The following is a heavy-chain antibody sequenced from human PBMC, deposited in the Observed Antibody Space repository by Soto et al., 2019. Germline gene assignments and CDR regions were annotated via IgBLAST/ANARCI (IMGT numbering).Heavy chain of an antibody. D-gene: IGHD3-3*01. CDR2: ISGSGGST. J-gene: IGHJ4*02. V-gene: IGHV3-23*01. Sequence: GGSLRLSCAASGFTFSSYAMSWVRQAPGKGLEWVSAISGSGGSTYYADSVKGRFTISRDNSKNTLYLQMNSLRAEDTAVYYCAKGELLYNYDFWSKPDVYFDYWGQGTLVTVSS. CDR3: AKGELLYNYDFWSKPDVYFDY. CDR1: GFTFSSYA.